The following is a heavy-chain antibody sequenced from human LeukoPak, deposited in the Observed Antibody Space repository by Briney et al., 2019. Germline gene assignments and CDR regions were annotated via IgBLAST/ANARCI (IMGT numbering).Heavy chain of an antibody. V-gene: IGHV4-59*01. CDR3: ARTNVLRYFDWFFPHPEFDY. D-gene: IGHD3-9*01. CDR2: IYNSGTT. CDR1: GGSIGSFY. J-gene: IGHJ4*02. Sequence: PSETLSLTCTVSGGSIGSFYWTWIRQPPGKGLEWIGYIYNSGTTNYNPSLKSRVTISVDTSKNQFSLKLSSVTAADTAVYYCARTNVLRYFDWFFPHPEFDYWGQGTLVTVSS.